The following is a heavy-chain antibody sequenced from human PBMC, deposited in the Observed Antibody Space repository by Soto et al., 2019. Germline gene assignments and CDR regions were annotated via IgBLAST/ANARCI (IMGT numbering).Heavy chain of an antibody. J-gene: IGHJ4*02. Sequence: SETLSLTCTVSGGSISSYYWSWIRQPPGKGLEWIGYIYYSGSTNYNPSLKSRVTISVDTSKNQFSLKLSSVTAADTAVYYCASSINSGYGSFDYWGQGTPVTVSS. V-gene: IGHV4-59*01. CDR1: GGSISSYY. CDR2: IYYSGST. CDR3: ASSINSGYGSFDY. D-gene: IGHD5-12*01.